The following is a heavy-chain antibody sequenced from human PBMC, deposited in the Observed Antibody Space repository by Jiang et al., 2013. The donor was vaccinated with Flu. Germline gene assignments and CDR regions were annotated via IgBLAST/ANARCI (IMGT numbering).Heavy chain of an antibody. J-gene: IGHJ4*02. Sequence: SGAEVKKPGASVKVSCKASGYTFTSYGISWVRQAPGQGLEWMGWINAGNGRTKYSQKFQGRVTITRDTSASTAYMELSSLRSEDTAVFYCARGIWVGTTNGYYFDYWGQGTLVTVSS. CDR1: GYTFTSYG. V-gene: IGHV1-3*01. CDR3: ARGIWVGTTNGYYFDY. D-gene: IGHD1/OR15-1a*01. CDR2: INAGNGRT.